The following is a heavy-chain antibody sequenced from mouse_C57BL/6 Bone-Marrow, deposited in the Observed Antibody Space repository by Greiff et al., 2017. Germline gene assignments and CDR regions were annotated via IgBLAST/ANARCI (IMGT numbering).Heavy chain of an antibody. CDR1: GYTFTSYW. D-gene: IGHD2-1*01. CDR3: VHGNYFYWYFAV. V-gene: IGHV1-72*01. CDR2: IDPDSGGT. J-gene: IGHJ1*03. Sequence: QVQLQQPGAELVKPGASVKLSCKASGYTFTSYWMHWVKQRPGRGLEWIGRIDPDSGGTKYNEKFKGKATLTVDKPSSTAYMQLSSLTSEDSAVYSGVHGNYFYWYFAVWGKGTTVTVSS.